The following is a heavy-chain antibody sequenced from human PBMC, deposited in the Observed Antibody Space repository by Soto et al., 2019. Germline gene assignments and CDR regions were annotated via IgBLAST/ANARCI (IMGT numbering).Heavy chain of an antibody. CDR2: INPNSGGT. D-gene: IGHD1-1*01. V-gene: IGHV1-2*04. J-gene: IGHJ6*02. CDR1: GYTFTSYG. CDR3: ARGAKAGLERHRYYYYGMDV. Sequence: ASVKVSCKASGYTFTSYGISWVRQAPGQGLEWMGWINPNSGGTNYAQKFQGWVTMTRDTSISTAYMELSRLRSDDTAVYYCARGAKAGLERHRYYYYGMDVWGQGTTVTVSS.